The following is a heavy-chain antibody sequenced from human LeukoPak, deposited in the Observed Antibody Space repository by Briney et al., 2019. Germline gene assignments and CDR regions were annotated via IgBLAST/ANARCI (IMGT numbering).Heavy chain of an antibody. J-gene: IGHJ4*02. CDR2: VNENGAET. V-gene: IGHV3-23*01. D-gene: IGHD6-19*01. Sequence: GGSLRLSCAASGFTFSKDGMSWVRQAPGKGLEWVSTVNENGAETHYADSVKGRFTISRDNSKNTLLLQMNSLRADDTALYYCTKGDGGWYPIDYWGQRTLDIVSS. CDR3: TKGDGGWYPIDY. CDR1: GFTFSKDG.